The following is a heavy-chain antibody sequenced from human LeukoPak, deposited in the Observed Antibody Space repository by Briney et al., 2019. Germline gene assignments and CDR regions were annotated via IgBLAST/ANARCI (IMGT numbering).Heavy chain of an antibody. CDR1: GYTFTSYG. CDR2: ISAYNGNT. D-gene: IGHD2-15*01. J-gene: IGHJ5*02. Sequence: ASVTVSCKASGYTFTSYGISWVRQAPGQGLEWMGWISAYNGNTNYAQKLQGRVTMTTDTSTSTAYMELRSLRSDDTAVYYCAIEYCSGGSCFDRWGQGTLVTVSS. CDR3: AIEYCSGGSCFDR. V-gene: IGHV1-18*01.